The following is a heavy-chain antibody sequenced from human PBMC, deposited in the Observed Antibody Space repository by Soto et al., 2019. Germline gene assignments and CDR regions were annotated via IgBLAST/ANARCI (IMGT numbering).Heavy chain of an antibody. V-gene: IGHV2-5*02. Sequence: QITLKESGPTLVKPTQTLTLTCTFSGFSLSTSGVGVGWIRQPPGKAVEWLALIFWDDDKRYSPSLKSRLNITKDTSKNQVVRTMSNMDPVDTATYDCAHSLGYGSSTSCRMLRYNWFDPWGQGTLVNVSS. CDR2: IFWDDDK. CDR3: AHSLGYGSSTSCRMLRYNWFDP. CDR1: GFSLSTSGVG. J-gene: IGHJ5*02. D-gene: IGHD2-2*01.